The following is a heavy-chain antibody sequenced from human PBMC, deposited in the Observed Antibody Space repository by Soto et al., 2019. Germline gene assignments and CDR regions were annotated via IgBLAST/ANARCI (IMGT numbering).Heavy chain of an antibody. CDR1: GDTFSFYS. V-gene: IGHV1-69*02. CDR2: INPILRMS. J-gene: IGHJ4*02. D-gene: IGHD3-10*01. CDR3: ASSYGSGYRAFDY. Sequence: SVKVSCKASGDTFSFYSINWVRQAPGLGLEWMGRINPILRMSNYAQRFQGRVTMTADKSTSTAYMELSSLRSEDTAMYYCASSYGSGYRAFDYWGQGALVTVSS.